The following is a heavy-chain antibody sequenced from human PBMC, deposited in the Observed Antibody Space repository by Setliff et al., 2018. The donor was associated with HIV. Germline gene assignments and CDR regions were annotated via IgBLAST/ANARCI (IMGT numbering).Heavy chain of an antibody. J-gene: IGHJ5*02. CDR3: ARGGTSSNWFDP. V-gene: IGHV4-59*11. CDR1: GGSISSHY. D-gene: IGHD1-26*01. Sequence: SETLSLTCTVSGGSISSHYWSWIRQPPGKGLEWIGSIYNSEMINYNPSLKSRVSMSLDTSKNQFSLKLTSVTAADTAVYYCARGGTSSNWFDPWGQGTLVTVSS. CDR2: IYNSEMI.